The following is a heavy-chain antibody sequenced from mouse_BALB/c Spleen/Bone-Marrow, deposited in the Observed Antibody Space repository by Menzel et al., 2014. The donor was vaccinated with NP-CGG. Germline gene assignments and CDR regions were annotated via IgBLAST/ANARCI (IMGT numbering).Heavy chain of an antibody. Sequence: QVQLQQPGAELVKPGASVKLSCKASGYTFTSYYMYWVKQRPGQGLEWFGEINPSNGSTNFNEKFKNKATLTVDKSSSTACMQLSSLTSEDSAVYYCSRGRRDALDYWGQGTSVTVSS. J-gene: IGHJ4*01. CDR1: GYTFTSYY. V-gene: IGHV1S81*02. CDR3: SRGRRDALDY. CDR2: INPSNGST.